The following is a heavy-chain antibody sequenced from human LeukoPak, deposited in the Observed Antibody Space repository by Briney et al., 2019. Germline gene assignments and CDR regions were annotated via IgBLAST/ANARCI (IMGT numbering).Heavy chain of an antibody. Sequence: GGSLRLSCAASGFTFSSYAMSWVRQAPGKGLEWVSAISGSGGSTYYADSVKGRFTISRDNSKNTLYPQMNSLRAEDTAVYYCAKGGSTSSREGKHVRFLEWLSSWYFDYWGQGTLVTVSS. CDR2: ISGSGGST. CDR1: GFTFSSYA. V-gene: IGHV3-23*01. CDR3: AKGGSTSSREGKHVRFLEWLSSWYFDY. J-gene: IGHJ4*02. D-gene: IGHD3-3*01.